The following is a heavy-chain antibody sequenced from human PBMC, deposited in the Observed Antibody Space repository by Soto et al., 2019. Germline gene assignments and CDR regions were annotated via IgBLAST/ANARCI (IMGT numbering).Heavy chain of an antibody. Sequence: LRLSCATSGFSFNDYAMYWVRQAPGQGLEWVAIISSDGHHQFYLDNLRGRFTVSRDNSKNTLYLQMNSLRPEDTAVYYCSRGTYYPQSSGLHADYWGPGTVVTVSS. CDR2: ISSDGHHQ. J-gene: IGHJ4*02. CDR1: GFSFNDYA. D-gene: IGHD3-22*01. CDR3: SRGTYYPQSSGLHADY. V-gene: IGHV3-30*03.